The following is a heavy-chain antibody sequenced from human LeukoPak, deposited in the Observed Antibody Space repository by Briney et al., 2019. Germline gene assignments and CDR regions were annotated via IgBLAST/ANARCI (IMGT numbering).Heavy chain of an antibody. CDR2: VYSTGGA. CDR3: ARLLGEAYGMDV. CDR1: GGSFNYKY. V-gene: IGHV4-59*01. J-gene: IGHJ6*02. D-gene: IGHD3-10*01. Sequence: SETLSLTCTVSGGSFNYKYWAWIRQPPGKGLEWIGYVYSTGGAKYNPSLKSRLTISVDASSNQFSLKLSSVTAADTAVYYCARLLGEAYGMDVWGQGTTVTVSS.